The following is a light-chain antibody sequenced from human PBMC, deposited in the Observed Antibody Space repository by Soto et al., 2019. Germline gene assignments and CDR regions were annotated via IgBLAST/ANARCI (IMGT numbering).Light chain of an antibody. CDR2: WAS. Sequence: DIVMTQPPDSLAMFLGERATINCKSSQSVLYSSNNKNYLAWYQQKPGQPPKLLIYWASTRESGVPDRFSGSGSGTDFTLTISSLQAEDVAVYYCQQYYSIPPTFGGGTKVEIK. J-gene: IGKJ4*01. CDR1: QSVLYSSNNKNY. CDR3: QQYYSIPPT. V-gene: IGKV4-1*01.